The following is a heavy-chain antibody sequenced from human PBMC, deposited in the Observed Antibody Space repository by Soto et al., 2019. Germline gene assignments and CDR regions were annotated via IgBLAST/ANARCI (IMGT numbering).Heavy chain of an antibody. V-gene: IGHV4-59*01. CDR2: ISDSGRN. CDR1: RGSISNYY. Sequence: SETLSLRWTVSRGSISNYYWKWIRHPPGTRLEWIGYISDSGRNKDNPSLMGRVTISADMSKNQVYLKVKSVAAADTAIYYCARARLVGLTTWDYFDYWGQATLVTVSS. D-gene: IGHD1-1*01. J-gene: IGHJ4*02. CDR3: ARARLVGLTTWDYFDY.